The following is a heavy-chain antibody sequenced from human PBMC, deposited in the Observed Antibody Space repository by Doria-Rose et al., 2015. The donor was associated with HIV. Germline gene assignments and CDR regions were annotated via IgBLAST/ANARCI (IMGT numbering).Heavy chain of an antibody. Sequence: SGPVLVKPTETLTLTCTVSGVSLSSPGMGVSWIRQPPGKALEWLADIFSDDDRSDKTSPKNRLTISRCTSKSQVFLTMTDMDPVDTATYYCARIKSSRWYHKYYFDFWGQGTLVIVSA. CDR1: GVSLSSPGMG. CDR2: IFSDDDR. V-gene: IGHV2-26*01. CDR3: ARIKSSRWYHKYYFDF. J-gene: IGHJ4*02. D-gene: IGHD6-13*01.